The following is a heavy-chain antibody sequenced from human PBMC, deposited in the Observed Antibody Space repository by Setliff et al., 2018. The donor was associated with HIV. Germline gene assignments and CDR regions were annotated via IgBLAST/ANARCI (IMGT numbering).Heavy chain of an antibody. CDR2: SSAYNDNT. D-gene: IGHD2-15*01. V-gene: IGHV1-18*01. CDR1: GYSFTNYG. CDR3: ARDDVGYCSGGSCYHLFDTFDI. Sequence: GAPVNVSCKASGYSFTNYGISWVRQAPAQGLEWMGWSSAYNDNTNYALNLQGRVTMTTDTSTSTAYMERRSLRSDDTTVYYCARDDVGYCSGGSCYHLFDTFDIWGQGTVVTVSS. J-gene: IGHJ3*02.